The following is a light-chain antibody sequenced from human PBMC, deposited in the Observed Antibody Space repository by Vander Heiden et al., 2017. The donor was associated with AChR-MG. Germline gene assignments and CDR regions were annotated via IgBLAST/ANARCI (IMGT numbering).Light chain of an antibody. CDR2: DAS. Sequence: DIQMTQSPSPLSASVGDRVTITCQASQDISNHLNWYQQKPGKAPKLLIYDASKVETGVPSRFSGSGSGTDFTFTIISLQPEDIATYYCQQEDNLPKTFGQGTRLEIK. CDR3: QQEDNLPKT. CDR1: QDISNH. V-gene: IGKV1-33*01. J-gene: IGKJ5*01.